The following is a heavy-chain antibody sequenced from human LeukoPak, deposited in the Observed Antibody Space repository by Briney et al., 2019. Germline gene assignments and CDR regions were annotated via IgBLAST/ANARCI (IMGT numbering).Heavy chain of an antibody. V-gene: IGHV4-34*01. CDR1: GGSFSGYY. Sequence: SETPSLTCAVYGGSFSGYYWSWIRQPPGKGLEWIGEINHSGSTNYNPSLKSRVTISVDTSKNQFSLKLSSVTAADTAVYYCARGRGGYSYGFPPFFDYWGQGTLVTVSS. J-gene: IGHJ4*02. CDR2: INHSGST. CDR3: ARGRGGYSYGFPPFFDY. D-gene: IGHD5-18*01.